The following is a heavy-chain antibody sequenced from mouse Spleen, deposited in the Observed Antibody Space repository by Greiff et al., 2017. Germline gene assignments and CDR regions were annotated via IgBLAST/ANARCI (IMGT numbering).Heavy chain of an antibody. CDR2: IYPGSGNT. CDR3: ARSEGYDPFAY. Sequence: QVQLQQSGAELVRPGASVKLSCKASGYTFTDYYINWVKQRPGQGLEWIARIYPGSGNTYYNEKFKGKATLTAEKSSSTAYMQLSSLTSEDSAVYFCARSEGYDPFAYWGQGTLVTVSA. CDR1: GYTFTDYY. D-gene: IGHD2-2*01. V-gene: IGHV1-76*01. J-gene: IGHJ3*01.